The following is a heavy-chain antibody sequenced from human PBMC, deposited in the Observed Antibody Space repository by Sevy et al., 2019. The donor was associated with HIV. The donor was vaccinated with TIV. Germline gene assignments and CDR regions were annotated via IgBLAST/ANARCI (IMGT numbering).Heavy chain of an antibody. D-gene: IGHD6-6*01. CDR2: IIPIFGTA. J-gene: IGHJ4*02. V-gene: IGHV1-69*13. CDR3: ARWLIATRRGGGYYFDY. CDR1: GGTFSSYA. Sequence: ASVKVSCKASGGTFSSYAISWVRQAPGQGLEWMGGIIPIFGTANYAQKFQGRVTVTADESTSTAYMELSSLRSEDTAVYYCARWLIATRRGGGYYFDYWGQGTLVTVSS.